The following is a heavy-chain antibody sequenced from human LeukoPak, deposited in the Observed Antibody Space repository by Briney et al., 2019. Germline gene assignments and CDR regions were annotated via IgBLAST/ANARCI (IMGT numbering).Heavy chain of an antibody. V-gene: IGHV3-23*01. J-gene: IGHJ4*02. Sequence: GGSLRLSCAASGFRFSDYWMSWVRQAPGKGLEWVSGISISGSGSSTYYADSVKGRFTISRDNSKNTVYLQMNSLRAEDTAVYYCAKDRGTAVTTLNYWGQGTLVTVSS. CDR2: ISISGSGSST. CDR3: AKDRGTAVTTLNY. CDR1: GFRFSDYW. D-gene: IGHD4-17*01.